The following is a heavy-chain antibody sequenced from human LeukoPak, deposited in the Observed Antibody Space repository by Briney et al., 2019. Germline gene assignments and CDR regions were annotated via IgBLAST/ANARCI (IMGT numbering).Heavy chain of an antibody. CDR3: ARDLKGQYQDAFDI. D-gene: IGHD2-2*01. CDR2: ISPSGDIT. V-gene: IGHV3-23*01. J-gene: IGHJ3*02. Sequence: GGTLRLSCAASEFRFSSHGMNWVRQTAGKGLEWVSGISPSGDITYYADSVMGRFTNFRDNRKSTVSLQMNSLRAEDTAVYYCARDLKGQYQDAFDIWGQGTMVTVSS. CDR1: EFRFSSHG.